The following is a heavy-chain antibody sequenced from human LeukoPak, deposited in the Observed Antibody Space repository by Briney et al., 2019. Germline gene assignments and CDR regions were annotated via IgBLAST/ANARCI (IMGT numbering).Heavy chain of an antibody. CDR3: AREGCSSTSCYVHYYYYGMDV. D-gene: IGHD2-2*01. CDR2: ISSSSSYI. Sequence: GGSLRLSCAASGFTFSSYSMNWVRQAPGKGLEWVSSISSSSSYIYYADSVKGRFTISRDNAKNSLYLQMNSLRAEDTAVYYCAREGCSSTSCYVHYYYYGMDVWGQGTTVTVSS. V-gene: IGHV3-21*01. J-gene: IGHJ6*02. CDR1: GFTFSSYS.